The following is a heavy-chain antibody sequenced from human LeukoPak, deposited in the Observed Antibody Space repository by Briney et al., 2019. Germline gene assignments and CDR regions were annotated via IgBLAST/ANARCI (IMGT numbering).Heavy chain of an antibody. J-gene: IGHJ5*02. V-gene: IGHV4-34*01. D-gene: IGHD1-26*01. CDR3: ARWSGSYGLNWFDL. CDR1: GGSFSGYY. CDR2: INHSGST. Sequence: SETLSLTCAVYGGSFSGYYWSWIRQPPGKGLEWIGEINHSGSTNYNPSLKSRVTISVDTSKNQFSLKLSSVTAADTAVYYCARWSGSYGLNWFDLWGQGTLVTVSS.